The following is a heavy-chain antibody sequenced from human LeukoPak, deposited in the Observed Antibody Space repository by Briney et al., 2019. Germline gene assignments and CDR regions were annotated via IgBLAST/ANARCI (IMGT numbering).Heavy chain of an antibody. Sequence: ASVKVSCKASGYTFTGYYMHWVRQAPGQGLEWMGWINPNSGGTNYAQKFQGRVTMTRDTSISTAYMELSGLRSDDTAVYYCASRYSSGWYELDYWGQGTLVTVSS. CDR2: INPNSGGT. CDR1: GYTFTGYY. D-gene: IGHD6-19*01. CDR3: ASRYSSGWYELDY. J-gene: IGHJ4*02. V-gene: IGHV1-2*02.